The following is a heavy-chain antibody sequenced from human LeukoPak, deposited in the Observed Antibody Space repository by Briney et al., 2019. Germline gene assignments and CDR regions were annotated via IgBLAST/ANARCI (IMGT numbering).Heavy chain of an antibody. CDR2: IDWDDDK. V-gene: IGHV2-70*11. Sequence: SGPALVKPTQTLTLTCTFSGFSLSTSGMCVSWIRQPPGKALEWLARIDWDDDKYYSTSLKTRLTISKDTSKNQVVLTMTNMEPVDTATYYCARTPSSGWDGATDYWGQGTLVTVSS. J-gene: IGHJ4*02. CDR1: GFSLSTSGMC. CDR3: ARTPSSGWDGATDY. D-gene: IGHD6-19*01.